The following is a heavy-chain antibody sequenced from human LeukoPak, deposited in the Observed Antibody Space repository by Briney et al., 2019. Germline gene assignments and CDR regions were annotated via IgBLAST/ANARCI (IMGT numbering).Heavy chain of an antibody. Sequence: GIVYPGDSDTRYSPSFQGQVTISADKSISTAYLQWSSLKASDTAMYYCARPGLAGLYYFDYWGQGTLVTVSS. CDR3: ARPGLAGLYYFDY. D-gene: IGHD3-10*01. V-gene: IGHV5-51*01. J-gene: IGHJ4*02. CDR2: VYPGDSDT.